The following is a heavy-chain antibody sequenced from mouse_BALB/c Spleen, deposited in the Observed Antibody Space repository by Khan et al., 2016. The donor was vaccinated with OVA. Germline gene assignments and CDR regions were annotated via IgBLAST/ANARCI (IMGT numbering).Heavy chain of an antibody. CDR2: INTHSGVP. CDR1: GYTFTTAG. CDR3: ARGEAAYCRNDWGAIDY. J-gene: IGHJ4*01. Sequence: QIQLVQSGPELKKPGETVRISCKASGYTFTTAGMQWVQKMPGKGLKWIGWINTHSGVPKYAEDFKGRFVFSLETSASTAYLQITNLKYEDTATYFDARGEAAYCRNDWGAIDYWGQGTSVTVSS. D-gene: IGHD2-14*01. V-gene: IGHV9-4*02.